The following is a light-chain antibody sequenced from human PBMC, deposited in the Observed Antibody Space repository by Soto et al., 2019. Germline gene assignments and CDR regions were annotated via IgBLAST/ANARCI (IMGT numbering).Light chain of an antibody. CDR2: AAA. J-gene: IGKJ1*01. CDR1: QGISSY. CDR3: QQTYSPPWT. V-gene: IGKV1-39*01. Sequence: DIQLTQSPSFLSASVGDRVTITCRASQGISSYLAWYQQKPGKAPKLLIYAAASLQSGVPSSFRGFGAGTDFTLTITRLQAEDFATYYCQQTYSPPWTFGQGTKVDI.